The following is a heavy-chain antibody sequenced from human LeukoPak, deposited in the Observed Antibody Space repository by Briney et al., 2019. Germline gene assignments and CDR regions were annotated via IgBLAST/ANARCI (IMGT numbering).Heavy chain of an antibody. CDR1: GGSISSSSYY. V-gene: IGHV4-39*07. Sequence: SETLSLTCTVSGGSISSSSYYWGWIRQPPGKGLEWIGSIYYSGSTYYNPSLKSRVTISVDTSKNQFSLKLSSVTAADTAVYYCARAMITFGGVIVMGENWFDPWGQGTLVTVSS. D-gene: IGHD3-16*02. CDR3: ARAMITFGGVIVMGENWFDP. CDR2: IYYSGST. J-gene: IGHJ5*02.